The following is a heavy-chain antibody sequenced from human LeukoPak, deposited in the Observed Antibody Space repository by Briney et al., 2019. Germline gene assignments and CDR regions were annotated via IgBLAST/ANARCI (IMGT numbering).Heavy chain of an antibody. CDR3: ASENWFDP. Sequence: PSETLSLTCAVYGGSFSGYYWSWIRQPPGKGLEWIGEINHSRSTNYNPSLKSRVTISVDTSKNQFSLKLSSVTAADTAVYYCASENWFDPWGQGTLVTVSS. CDR1: GGSFSGYY. J-gene: IGHJ5*02. V-gene: IGHV4-34*01. CDR2: INHSRST.